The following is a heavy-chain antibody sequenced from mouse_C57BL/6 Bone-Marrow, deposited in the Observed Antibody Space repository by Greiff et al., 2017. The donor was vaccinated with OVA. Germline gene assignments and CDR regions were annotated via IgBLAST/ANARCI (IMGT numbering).Heavy chain of an antibody. J-gene: IGHJ3*01. CDR2: INPNYGTT. V-gene: IGHV1-39*01. CDR1: GYSFTDYN. Sequence: EVQLVESGPELVKPGASVKISCKASGYSFTDYNMNWVKQSNGKSLEWIGVINPNYGTTSYNQKFKGKATLTVDQASSTDYMQLNSLTSEDSAVYDCAIEEDYYYGSWFAYWGQGTLVTVSA. CDR3: AIEEDYYYGSWFAY. D-gene: IGHD1-1*01.